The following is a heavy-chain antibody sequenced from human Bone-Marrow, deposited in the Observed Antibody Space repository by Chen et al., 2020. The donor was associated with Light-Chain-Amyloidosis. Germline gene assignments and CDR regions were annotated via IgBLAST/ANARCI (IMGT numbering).Heavy chain of an antibody. CDR3: VGGGD. CDR1: GFIVSNNY. D-gene: IGHD3-16*01. J-gene: IGHJ4*02. V-gene: IGHV3-53*04. Sequence: EVQLVESGGGLVQPGGSLRLSCAASGFIVSNNYMNWVRQAPGKGLEWVSFFKGGGRPYYAASVKGQFPIPRQNSKNPLYLKMNSGRAEDRAVFYWVGGGDWGQGTLVTVSS. CDR2: FKGGGRP.